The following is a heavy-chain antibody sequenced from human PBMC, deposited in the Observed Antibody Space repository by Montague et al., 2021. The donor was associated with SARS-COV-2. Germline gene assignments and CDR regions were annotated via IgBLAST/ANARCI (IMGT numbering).Heavy chain of an antibody. Sequence: SETLSLTCAVSGGPTSSSNWWSWVRQSAGKGLEWIGDIHEGGSTYYNPSLNSRVTISIDKSKKQFSLKLISVTAADTAVYYCARDTRGWVTDVWGQGTTVTVS. CDR2: IHEGGST. J-gene: IGHJ6*02. CDR1: GGPTSSSNW. CDR3: ARDTRGWVTDV. D-gene: IGHD1-26*01. V-gene: IGHV4-4*02.